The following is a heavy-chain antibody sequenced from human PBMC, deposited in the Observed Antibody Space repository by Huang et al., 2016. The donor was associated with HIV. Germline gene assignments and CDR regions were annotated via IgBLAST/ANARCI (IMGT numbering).Heavy chain of an antibody. CDR2: MYARGTT. V-gene: IGHV4-61*09. CDR1: GASMNNGSPS. Sequence: QVQLQESGPGLLRPSQTLSLTCTVSGASMNNGSPSWTWIQQPAGKGLDWIGHMYARGTTNYNPPLRSRVTISVDKSKNQFSLKLTAVTAADTAVYYCARGVSILGVVSYYMDVWGKGTTVTVSS. CDR3: ARGVSILGVVSYYMDV. D-gene: IGHD3-3*01. J-gene: IGHJ6*03.